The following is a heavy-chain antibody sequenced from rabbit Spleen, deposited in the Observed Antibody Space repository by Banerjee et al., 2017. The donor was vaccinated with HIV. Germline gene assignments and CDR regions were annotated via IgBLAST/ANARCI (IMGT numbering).Heavy chain of an antibody. CDR3: AREYDSSTGYSPYFFAL. CDR2: IGAGSNGES. V-gene: IGHV1S40*01. J-gene: IGHJ4*01. Sequence: QSLEESGGGLVQPEGSLTLTCTASGFSFSRSYYMCWVRQAPGKGLEWIACIGAGSNGESYYASWAKGRFTISKTSSTTVTLQMTSLTAADTATYFCAREYDSSTGYSPYFFALWGPGTLVTVS. D-gene: IGHD1-1*01. CDR1: GFSFSRSYY.